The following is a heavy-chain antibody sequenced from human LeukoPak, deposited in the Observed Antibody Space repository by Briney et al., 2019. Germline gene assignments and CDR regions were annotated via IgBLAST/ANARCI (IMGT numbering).Heavy chain of an antibody. CDR1: GGSISGSDW. Sequence: SETLSLTCAVSGGSISGSDWWSWVRQPPGKGLEWIGEIHHSGSTNCKPSLKSLVIISVDKSANQFSLKLSSVTAADTAVYYCARAAIYYDGSGYGHLDVWGQGTTVTVSS. D-gene: IGHD3-22*01. CDR3: ARAAIYYDGSGYGHLDV. CDR2: IHHSGST. V-gene: IGHV4-4*02. J-gene: IGHJ6*02.